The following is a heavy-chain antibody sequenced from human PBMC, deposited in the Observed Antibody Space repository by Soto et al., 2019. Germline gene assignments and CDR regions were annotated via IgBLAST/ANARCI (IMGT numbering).Heavy chain of an antibody. V-gene: IGHV1-18*01. CDR2: ISAYNGNT. CDR3: ARVSKVERITMIVVVPPGAFDI. D-gene: IGHD3-22*01. J-gene: IGHJ3*02. Sequence: ASVKVSCKASGYTFTSYGISWVRQAPGQGLEWMGWISAYNGNTNYAQKLQGRVTMTTDTSTSTAYMELRSLRSDDTAVYYCARVSKVERITMIVVVPPGAFDIWGQGTMVTVSS. CDR1: GYTFTSYG.